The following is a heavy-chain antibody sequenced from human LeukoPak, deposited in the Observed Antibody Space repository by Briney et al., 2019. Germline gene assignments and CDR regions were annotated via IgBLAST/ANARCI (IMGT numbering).Heavy chain of an antibody. CDR3: ARGQPYYDFWSGKGGFDY. Sequence: SETLSLTCTVSGGSISSGDYYWSWIRQPPGKGLEWIGYIYYSGSTYYNPSLKSRVTISVDTSKNQFSLKLSSVTAADTAVYYCARGQPYYDFWSGKGGFDYWGQGILVTVSS. CDR2: IYYSGST. V-gene: IGHV4-30-4*08. D-gene: IGHD3-3*01. CDR1: GGSISSGDYY. J-gene: IGHJ4*02.